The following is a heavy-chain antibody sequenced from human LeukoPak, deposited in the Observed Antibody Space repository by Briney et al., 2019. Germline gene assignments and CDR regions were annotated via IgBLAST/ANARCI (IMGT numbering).Heavy chain of an antibody. J-gene: IGHJ5*02. V-gene: IGHV1-8*01. D-gene: IGHD3-3*01. CDR3: ARVYYDFWNGYFLVDP. CDR2: MNPNSGNT. CDR1: GYTFTSYD. Sequence: ASVKVSCKASGYTFTSYDINWVRQATGQGLEWMGWMNPNSGNTGYAQKFQGRVTMTRNTSISTAYMELSSLRSEDTAVYYCARVYYDFWNGYFLVDPWGQGTLVTVSS.